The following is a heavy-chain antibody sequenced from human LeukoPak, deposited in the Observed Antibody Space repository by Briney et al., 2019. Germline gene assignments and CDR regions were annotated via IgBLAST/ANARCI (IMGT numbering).Heavy chain of an antibody. Sequence: SSETLSLTCTVSGGSISSYYWSWIRQPAGKGLEWIGRIYTSGSTNYNPSLKSRVTMSVDTSKNQFSLKLSSVTAADTAVYYCAREALRNYYGSGSQGAYYYYYYYMDVWGKGTTVTISS. CDR2: IYTSGST. CDR3: AREALRNYYGSGSQGAYYYYYYYMDV. D-gene: IGHD3-10*01. CDR1: GGSISSYY. J-gene: IGHJ6*03. V-gene: IGHV4-4*07.